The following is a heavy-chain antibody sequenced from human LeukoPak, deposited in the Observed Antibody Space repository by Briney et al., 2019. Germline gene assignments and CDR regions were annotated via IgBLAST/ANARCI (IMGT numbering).Heavy chain of an antibody. CDR1: GYSISSGSS. D-gene: IGHD3-3*01. CDR2: IYHSGNT. CDR3: ARHPITIFGVVNWFDP. J-gene: IGHJ5*02. V-gene: IGHV4-38-2*02. Sequence: SETLSLTCTVSGYSISSGSSWGWIRQSPGKGLECIGTIYHSGNTYYNPSLKSRATVSVNTSKNQFSLKLSSVTAAGTAVYYCARHPITIFGVVNWFDPWGQGTLVTVSS.